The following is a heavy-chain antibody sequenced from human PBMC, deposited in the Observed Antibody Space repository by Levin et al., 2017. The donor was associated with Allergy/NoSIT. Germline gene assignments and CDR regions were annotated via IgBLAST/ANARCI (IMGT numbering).Heavy chain of an antibody. CDR3: ARDFDYGGNSDWFDP. J-gene: IGHJ5*02. CDR1: GFTFSSYG. V-gene: IGHV3-21*01. D-gene: IGHD4-23*01. Sequence: GESLKISCAASGFTFSSYGMNWVRQAPGKGLEWVSSISYSSTYIYYADSGKGRFTISRDNTKNSLYLQMNSLRAEDTAVYYCARDFDYGGNSDWFDPWGQGTLVTVSS. CDR2: ISYSSTYI.